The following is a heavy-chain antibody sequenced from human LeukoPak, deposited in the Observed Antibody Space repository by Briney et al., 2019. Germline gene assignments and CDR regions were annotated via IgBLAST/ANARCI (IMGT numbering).Heavy chain of an antibody. CDR2: ISYDGGNK. J-gene: IGHJ4*02. CDR3: ARGLRYTILGGDYY. V-gene: IGHV3-30-3*01. Sequence: QAGGSLRLSCAASGFTFSSYAMHWVRQAPGKGLEWVAVISYDGGNKYYTDSVQGRFTISRDNAKNSLYLQMNSLRAEDTAVYYCARGLRYTILGGDYYWGQGALVTVSS. D-gene: IGHD3-3*01. CDR1: GFTFSSYA.